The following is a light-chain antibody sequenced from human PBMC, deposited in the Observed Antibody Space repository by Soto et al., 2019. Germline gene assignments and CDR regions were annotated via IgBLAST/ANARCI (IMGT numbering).Light chain of an antibody. Sequence: VMLKQSAGTVSLSPEERATLSCRASQSVSSSYLAWYQQKPGQAPRLLIYGAASRATGIPDRFSGSGSGTDFTLTISRLEPEDFAVYYCHLYGSSPPWTFGQGTKVDIK. J-gene: IGKJ1*01. V-gene: IGKV3-20*01. CDR1: QSVSSSY. CDR2: GAA. CDR3: HLYGSSPPWT.